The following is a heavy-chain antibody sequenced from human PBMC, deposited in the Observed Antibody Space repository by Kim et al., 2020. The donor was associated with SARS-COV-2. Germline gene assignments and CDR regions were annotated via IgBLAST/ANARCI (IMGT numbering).Heavy chain of an antibody. CDR3: ARLPAANDAFDI. J-gene: IGHJ3*02. D-gene: IGHD2-2*01. V-gene: IGHV5-51*01. Sequence: YSPSFQGQVPISADKSISTAYLQWSSLKASDTAMYYCARLPAANDAFDIWGQGTMVTVSS.